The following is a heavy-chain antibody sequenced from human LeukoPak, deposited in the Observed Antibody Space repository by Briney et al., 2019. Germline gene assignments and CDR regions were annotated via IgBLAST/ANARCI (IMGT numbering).Heavy chain of an antibody. J-gene: IGHJ4*02. CDR1: GYTFTSLD. Sequence: GASVKVSCKASGYTFTSLDINWVRQATGQGLEWMGWMNPNSGNTGYAQKFQGRVTMTRNTSISTAYMELGSLTSEDTAVYYCARGIEAGVDYWGQGTLVTVSS. D-gene: IGHD6-19*01. V-gene: IGHV1-8*01. CDR3: ARGIEAGVDY. CDR2: MNPNSGNT.